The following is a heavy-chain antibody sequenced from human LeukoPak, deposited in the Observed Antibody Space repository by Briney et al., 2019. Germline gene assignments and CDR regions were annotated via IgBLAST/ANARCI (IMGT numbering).Heavy chain of an antibody. CDR3: ARSAYYDFWSRYYFDY. CDR2: IYHSGST. D-gene: IGHD3-3*01. V-gene: IGHV4-30-2*01. Sequence: SQTLSLTCTVSGGSISSGGYYWSWIRQPPGKGLEWIGYIYHSGSTYYNPSLKSRVTISVDRSKNQFSLKLSSVTAADTAVYYCARSAYYDFWSRYYFDYWGQGTLVTVSS. CDR1: GGSISSGGYY. J-gene: IGHJ4*02.